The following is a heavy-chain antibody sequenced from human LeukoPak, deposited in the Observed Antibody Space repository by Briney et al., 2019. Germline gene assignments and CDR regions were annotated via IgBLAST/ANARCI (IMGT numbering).Heavy chain of an antibody. V-gene: IGHV3-30-3*01. CDR3: AREQCSKYCFDF. Sequence: PGRSLRLSCAASGFSFSRFAIHWVRQAPGKGLQWVAVISYDGTNKYYADSVKGRFTISRDISKNTLYLQMNSLRAEDTAVYYCAREQCSKYCFDFWGQGTLVTVSS. CDR1: GFSFSRFA. CDR2: ISYDGTNK. J-gene: IGHJ4*02. D-gene: IGHD2-8*01.